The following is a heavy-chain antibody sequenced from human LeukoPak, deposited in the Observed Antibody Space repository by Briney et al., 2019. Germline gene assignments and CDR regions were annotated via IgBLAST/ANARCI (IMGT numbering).Heavy chain of an antibody. CDR1: GFSFSTYG. V-gene: IGHV3-30*02. CDR3: AKDFNWAFDY. D-gene: IGHD1-1*01. Sequence: GGSLRLSCAASGFSFSTYGMHWVRQAPGRGLDWVAHIRYDESDKYYADSVKGRFTISRDISKNTVYLQMNSLRVEDTAVYYCAKDFNWAFDYWGQGTLVTVSS. J-gene: IGHJ4*02. CDR2: IRYDESDK.